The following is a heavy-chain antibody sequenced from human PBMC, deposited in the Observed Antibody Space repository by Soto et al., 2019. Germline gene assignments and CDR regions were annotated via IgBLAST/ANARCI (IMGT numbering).Heavy chain of an antibody. CDR1: GFTFSNAW. J-gene: IGHJ4*02. Sequence: GGSLRLSCAASGFTFSNAWMSWVRQAPGKGLEWVGRIKSKTDGGTTDYAAPVKGRFTISRDDSKNTLYLQMNSLKTEDTAVYYGTRDGVGATDHDYWGQETMVTVSS. CDR3: TRDGVGATDHDY. D-gene: IGHD1-26*01. V-gene: IGHV3-15*01. CDR2: IKSKTDGGTT.